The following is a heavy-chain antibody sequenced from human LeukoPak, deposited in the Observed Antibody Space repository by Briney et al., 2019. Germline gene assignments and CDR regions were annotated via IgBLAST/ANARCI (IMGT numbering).Heavy chain of an antibody. CDR3: ARGHDYGDY. CDR2: TRRTGTTI. J-gene: IGHJ4*02. CDR1: GFTFSDYY. Sequence: GSLRLSCAASGFTFSDYYMSWLRQPPGKGRDWFSYTRRTGTTIYYAESVKGRFPTYRDNDKNSLYLQMNSLRAEDTAVHYCARGHDYGDYWGQGTLVTVSS. V-gene: IGHV3-11*04.